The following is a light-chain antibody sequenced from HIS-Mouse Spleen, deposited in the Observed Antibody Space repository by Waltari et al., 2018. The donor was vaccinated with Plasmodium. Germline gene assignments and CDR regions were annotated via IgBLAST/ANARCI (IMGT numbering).Light chain of an antibody. CDR2: DVR. V-gene: IGLV2-14*03. Sequence: QSALTQPASVSGSPGQSITLSCTGTRSDVGGYNYVSWYQQHPGKAPKLMIYDVRNRPSGVSNRFSGSKSGNTASLTISGLQAEDEADYYCSSYTSSSWVFGGGTKLTVL. J-gene: IGLJ3*02. CDR1: RSDVGGYNY. CDR3: SSYTSSSWV.